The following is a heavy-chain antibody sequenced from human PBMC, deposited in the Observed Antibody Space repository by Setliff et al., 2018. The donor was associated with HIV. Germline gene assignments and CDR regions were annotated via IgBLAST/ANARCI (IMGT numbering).Heavy chain of an antibody. CDR1: GGSISSYY. Sequence: SETLSLTCTVSGGSISSYYWSWIRQPPGKGLEWIGYIYYSGSTNYNPSLKSRVTISVDTSKNQFSLKLSSVTAADTAVYYCARGGGDYAPLVYWGQGTLVTVSS. D-gene: IGHD2-21*01. CDR3: ARGGGDYAPLVY. CDR2: IYYSGST. J-gene: IGHJ4*02. V-gene: IGHV4-59*01.